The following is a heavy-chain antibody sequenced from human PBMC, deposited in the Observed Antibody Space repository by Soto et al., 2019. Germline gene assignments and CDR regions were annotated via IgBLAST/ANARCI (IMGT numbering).Heavy chain of an antibody. CDR3: ARPGEFCTNTNCYQY. Sequence: GGSLRLSCAASGFTFSGYGMHWVRQAPGKGLEWISLMYREGGGGTFYAGSVKGRFTVSRDTSKNTLYLQLSSLRVEDTAVYYCARPGEFCTNTNCYQYWGQGTLVTVSS. D-gene: IGHD2-2*01. J-gene: IGHJ4*02. CDR1: GFTFSGYG. CDR2: MYREGGGGT. V-gene: IGHV3-NL1*01.